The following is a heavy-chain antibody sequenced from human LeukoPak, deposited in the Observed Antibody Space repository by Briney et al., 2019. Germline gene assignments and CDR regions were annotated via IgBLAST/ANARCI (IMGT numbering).Heavy chain of an antibody. J-gene: IGHJ6*04. CDR1: GGSISSGDYY. CDR3: AREGGEDGRDV. V-gene: IGHV4-30-4*01. CDR2: IYYSGST. D-gene: IGHD2-21*01. Sequence: PSQTLSLTCTVSGGSISSGDYYWSWIRQPPGKGLVWIGYIYYSGSTYYNPSLQIRVTISVDTSKNQFSLKLSSVTAADTAVYYCAREGGEDGRDVWGKGTTVTVSS.